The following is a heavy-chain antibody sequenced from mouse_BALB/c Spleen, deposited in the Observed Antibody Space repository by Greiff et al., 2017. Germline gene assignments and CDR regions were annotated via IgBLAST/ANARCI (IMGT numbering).Heavy chain of an antibody. D-gene: IGHD1-1*01. CDR3: ARLITTVVANYFDY. J-gene: IGHJ2*01. V-gene: IGHV1-7*01. CDR1: GYTFTSYW. Sequence: QVQLQQSGAELAKPGASVKMSCKASGYTFTSYWMHWVKQRPGQGLEWIGYINPSTGYTEYNQKFKDKATLTADKSSSTAYMQLSSLTSEDSAVYYCARLITTVVANYFDYWGQGTTLTVSS. CDR2: INPSTGYT.